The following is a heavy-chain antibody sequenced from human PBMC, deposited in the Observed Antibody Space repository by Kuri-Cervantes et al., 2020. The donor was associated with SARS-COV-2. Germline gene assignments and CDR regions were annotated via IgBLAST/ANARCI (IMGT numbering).Heavy chain of an antibody. CDR1: GFTFSSYV. CDR3: ARGDILTGYYCSFDY. Sequence: GESLKISCAASGFTFSSYVMSWVRQAPGKGLEWVSAISGSGGSTYYADSVKGRFTISRDNSKNTLYLQMNSLRAEDTAVYYCARGDILTGYYCSFDYWGQGTLVTVSS. J-gene: IGHJ4*02. CDR2: ISGSGGST. V-gene: IGHV3-23*01. D-gene: IGHD3-9*01.